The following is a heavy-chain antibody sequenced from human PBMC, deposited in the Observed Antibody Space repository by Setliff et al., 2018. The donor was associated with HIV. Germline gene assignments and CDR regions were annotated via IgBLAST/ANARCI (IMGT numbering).Heavy chain of an antibody. CDR2: ISSSSRYR. CDR3: ARDNLYYNTWNASPVYGLDV. V-gene: IGHV3-21*01. Sequence: GGSLRLSCAASGFTFSSYSINWVRQAPGKGLEWVSSISSSSRYRSSADAVKGRFTISRDNAKNSLYLQMDGLRAEDTAVYFCARDNLYYNTWNASPVYGLDVWGQGITVTVSS. CDR1: GFTFSSYS. D-gene: IGHD3-3*01. J-gene: IGHJ6*02.